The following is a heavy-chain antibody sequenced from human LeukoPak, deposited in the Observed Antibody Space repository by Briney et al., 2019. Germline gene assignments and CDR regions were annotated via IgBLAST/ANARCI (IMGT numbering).Heavy chain of an antibody. CDR2: ISAYNGNT. Sequence: GASVKVSCKASGYTFTSYGISWVRQAPGQGLEWMGWISAYNGNTNYAQKLQGRVTMTTDTSTSTAYMELRSLRSDDTAVYYCARGVEMGYSSRGEAFDIWGQGTMVTVSS. CDR3: ARGVEMGYSSRGEAFDI. D-gene: IGHD6-13*01. V-gene: IGHV1-18*01. CDR1: GYTFTSYG. J-gene: IGHJ3*02.